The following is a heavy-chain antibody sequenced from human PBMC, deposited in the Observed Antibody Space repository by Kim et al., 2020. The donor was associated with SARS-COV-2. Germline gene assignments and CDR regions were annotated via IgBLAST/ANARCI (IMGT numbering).Heavy chain of an antibody. D-gene: IGHD3-10*01. CDR2: IIPIFGTA. J-gene: IGHJ4*01. V-gene: IGHV1-69*13. CDR3: ARGGGRYYGSGSYYGGY. Sequence: SVKVSCKASGGTFSSYAISWVRQAPGQGLEWMGGIIPIFGTANYAQKFQGRVTITADESTGTAYMELSSLRSEDTAVYYCARGGGRYYGSGSYYGGYWGQGTLVTVSS. CDR1: GGTFSSYA.